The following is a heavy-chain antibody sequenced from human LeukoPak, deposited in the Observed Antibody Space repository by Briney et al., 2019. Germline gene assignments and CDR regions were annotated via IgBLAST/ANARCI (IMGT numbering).Heavy chain of an antibody. Sequence: SGGSLRLSCAASGFTFSSYGMHWVRQAPGKGLEWVAFIRYDGSNKYYADSVKGRFTISRDNSKNTLYLQMDSLRVEDTAVYYCAKMGFIQVWLGLDFWGQGTMVTVSS. V-gene: IGHV3-30*02. D-gene: IGHD5-18*01. CDR1: GFTFSSYG. CDR2: IRYDGSNK. CDR3: AKMGFIQVWLGLDF. J-gene: IGHJ4*02.